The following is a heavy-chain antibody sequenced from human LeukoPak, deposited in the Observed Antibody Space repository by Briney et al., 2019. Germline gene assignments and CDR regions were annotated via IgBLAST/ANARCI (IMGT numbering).Heavy chain of an antibody. CDR2: IYTSGST. CDR3: ARDGSIAAAFDY. J-gene: IGHJ4*02. D-gene: IGHD6-13*01. Sequence: SETLSLTCTVYGGSISSYYWSWIRQPDGKGLEWIGRIYTSGSTNYNPSLKSRVTMSVDTSKNQFSLKLSSVTAADTAVYYCARDGSIAAAFDYWGQGTLVTVSS. V-gene: IGHV4-4*07. CDR1: GGSISSYY.